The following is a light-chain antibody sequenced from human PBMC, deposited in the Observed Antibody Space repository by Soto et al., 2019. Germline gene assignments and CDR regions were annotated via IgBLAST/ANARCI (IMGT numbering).Light chain of an antibody. CDR1: QSVSSN. Sequence: ETETTQSPATLSVSPGERDTLYCRASQSVSSNLAWYQQKPGQAPRLLIYGASTRATGIPARFSGSGSGTEFTLTISSLQSEDFAVYYCQQYNNWWTFGQGTKVDIK. CDR2: GAS. V-gene: IGKV3-15*01. CDR3: QQYNNWWT. J-gene: IGKJ1*01.